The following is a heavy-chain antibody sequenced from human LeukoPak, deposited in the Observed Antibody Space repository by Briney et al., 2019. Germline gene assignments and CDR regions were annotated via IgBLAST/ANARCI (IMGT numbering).Heavy chain of an antibody. J-gene: IGHJ5*02. CDR3: ARGPDRGNWFDP. Sequence: ASVKVSCKACGYTFTNYALHWVRQAPGQRLEWMGWINAGNGNTKYSQKFQGRVTVTRDTSASTAYMELSSLRSEDTAVYYCARGPDRGNWFDPWGQGTLVTVSS. CDR2: INAGNGNT. V-gene: IGHV1-3*01. CDR1: GYTFTNYA.